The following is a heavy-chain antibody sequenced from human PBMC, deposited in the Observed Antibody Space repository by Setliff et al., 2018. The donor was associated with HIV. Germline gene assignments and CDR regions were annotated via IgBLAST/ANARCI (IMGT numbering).Heavy chain of an antibody. CDR2: IYHSGST. CDR1: GGSISSTNW. CDR3: ARGEQQLVRNAFDI. V-gene: IGHV4-4*02. D-gene: IGHD6-13*01. J-gene: IGHJ3*02. Sequence: SETLSLTCAVSGGSISSTNWWSWVRQPPGKGLEWIGEIYHSGSTYYNPSLKSRVTISVDKSKNQFSLKLSSVTAADTAVYYCARGEQQLVRNAFDIWGQGTMVTVSS.